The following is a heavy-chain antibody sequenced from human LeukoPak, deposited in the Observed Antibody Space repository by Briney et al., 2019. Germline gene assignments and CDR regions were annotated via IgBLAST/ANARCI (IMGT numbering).Heavy chain of an antibody. CDR2: INTGNGNT. CDR1: GYIFTNHS. Sequence: ASVTVSCTASGYIFTNHSMHWVRQAPGQRLEWMGWINTGNGNTKYSQKFQGRVTVTRDTSASTAYMELSSLRSEDTAVYYCARCGYSDGWSCDHWGQGTLVTVSS. J-gene: IGHJ5*02. D-gene: IGHD5-18*01. CDR3: ARCGYSDGWSCDH. V-gene: IGHV1-3*04.